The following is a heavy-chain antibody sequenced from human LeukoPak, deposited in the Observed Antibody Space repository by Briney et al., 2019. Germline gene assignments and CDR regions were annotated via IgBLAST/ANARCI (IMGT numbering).Heavy chain of an antibody. Sequence: GESLKISCKGSGYSFTSYWIAWVRQMPGKGLEWMGIINPADSETRYSPSFQGQVTISADKSISTAYLQWSSLKASDSAMYYCGRIPAAGSLKGSFDIWGQGTMVTVSS. CDR1: GYSFTSYW. D-gene: IGHD6-13*01. V-gene: IGHV5-51*01. CDR3: GRIPAAGSLKGSFDI. CDR2: INPADSET. J-gene: IGHJ3*02.